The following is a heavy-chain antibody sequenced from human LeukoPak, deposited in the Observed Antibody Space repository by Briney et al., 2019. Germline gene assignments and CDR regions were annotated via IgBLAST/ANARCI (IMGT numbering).Heavy chain of an antibody. CDR2: INHSGST. Sequence: SETLSLTCAVYGGSFSGYYWSWIRQPPGKGLEWIGEINHSGSTNHNPSLKSRVTISVDTSKNQFSLKLSSVTAADTAVYYCARGRRHIVVVVAATHNWFDPWGQGTLVTVSS. J-gene: IGHJ5*02. V-gene: IGHV4-34*01. D-gene: IGHD2-15*01. CDR3: ARGRRHIVVVVAATHNWFDP. CDR1: GGSFSGYY.